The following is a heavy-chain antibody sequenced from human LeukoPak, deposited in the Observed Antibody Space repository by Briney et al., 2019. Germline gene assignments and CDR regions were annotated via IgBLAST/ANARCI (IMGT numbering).Heavy chain of an antibody. Sequence: GGSLRLSCAASGFTFSSYSMNWVRQAPGKGLEWVSYISSSGSIIYHADSVKGRFTISRDNAKNSLYLQMNSLRAEDTAVYYCARLFGGVTTFDYWGQGALVTVSS. CDR3: ARLFGGVTTFDY. V-gene: IGHV3-48*04. CDR2: ISSSGSII. CDR1: GFTFSSYS. J-gene: IGHJ4*02. D-gene: IGHD2-8*02.